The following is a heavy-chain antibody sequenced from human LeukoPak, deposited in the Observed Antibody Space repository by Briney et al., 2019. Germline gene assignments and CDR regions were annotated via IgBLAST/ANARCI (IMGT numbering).Heavy chain of an antibody. CDR1: GFTFDDYA. V-gene: IGHV3-43*02. J-gene: IGHJ4*02. CDR2: ISGDGGST. D-gene: IGHD3-22*01. CDR3: AKDYYDSSGYMVHFDY. Sequence: GGSLRLXCAASGFTFDDYAMHWDRQAPGKGLEWVSLISGDGGSTYYADSVKGRFTISRDNSKNSLYLQMNSLRTEDTALYYCAKDYYDSSGYMVHFDYWGQGTLVTVSS.